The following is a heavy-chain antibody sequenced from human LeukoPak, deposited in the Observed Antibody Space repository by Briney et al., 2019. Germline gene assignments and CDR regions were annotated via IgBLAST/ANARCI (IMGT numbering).Heavy chain of an antibody. Sequence: GGSLRLSCAASGFTFDDYAMHWVRQAPGKGLEWVFLISWDGGSTYYADSVKGRFTISRDNSKISLYLQMNSLRAEDTALYYCAKATSSRWADYYYYGMDVWGKGTTVTVSS. D-gene: IGHD4-23*01. V-gene: IGHV3-43D*04. CDR2: ISWDGGST. CDR1: GFTFDDYA. CDR3: AKATSSRWADYYYYGMDV. J-gene: IGHJ6*04.